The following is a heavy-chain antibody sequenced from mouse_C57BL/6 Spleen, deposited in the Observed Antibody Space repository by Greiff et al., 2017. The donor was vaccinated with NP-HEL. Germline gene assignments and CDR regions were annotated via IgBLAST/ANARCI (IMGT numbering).Heavy chain of an antibody. CDR1: GYTFTSYW. CDR3: ASSTVVATRAWFAY. CDR2: IDPSDSET. D-gene: IGHD1-1*01. V-gene: IGHV1-52*01. J-gene: IGHJ3*01. Sequence: VQLQQPGAELVRPGSSVKLSCKASGYTFTSYWMHWVKQRPIQGLEWIGNIDPSDSETHYNQKFKDKATLTVDKSSSTAYMQLSSLTSEDSAVYYCASSTVVATRAWFAYWGQGTLVTVSA.